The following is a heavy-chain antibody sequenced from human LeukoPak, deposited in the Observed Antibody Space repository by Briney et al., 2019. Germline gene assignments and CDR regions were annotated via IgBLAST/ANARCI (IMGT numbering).Heavy chain of an antibody. V-gene: IGHV3-48*01. CDR3: ARDSYSSSRNDY. Sequence: GGSLRLSCAASGFTFSSYEMNWVRQAPGKGLEWVSNISRSSSTIYYADSVKGQFTISRDNAKNSLYLQMNSLRAEDTAVYYCARDSYSSSRNDYWGQGTLVTISS. CDR2: ISRSSSTI. J-gene: IGHJ4*02. D-gene: IGHD6-13*01. CDR1: GFTFSSYE.